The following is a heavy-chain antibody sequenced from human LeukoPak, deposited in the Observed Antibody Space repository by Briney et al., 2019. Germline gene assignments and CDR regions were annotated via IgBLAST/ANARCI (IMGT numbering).Heavy chain of an antibody. CDR3: ARDPNYYDSSGYYPVRAFDI. CDR2: IYHSGST. V-gene: IGHV4-4*02. Sequence: PSGTLSLTCAVSGGSISSSNWWSWVRQPPGKGLEWIGEIYHSGSTNYNPSLKSRVTISVDKSKNQFSLKLSSVTAADTAVYYCARDPNYYDSSGYYPVRAFDIWGQGTMVTVSS. CDR1: GGSISSSNW. J-gene: IGHJ3*02. D-gene: IGHD3-22*01.